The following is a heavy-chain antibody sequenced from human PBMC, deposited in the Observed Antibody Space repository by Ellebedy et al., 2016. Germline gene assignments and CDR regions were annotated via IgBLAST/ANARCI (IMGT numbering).Heavy chain of an antibody. V-gene: IGHV3-66*01. Sequence: GGSLRLSCAASGFTVSSNYMSWVRQAPGKGLEWISVIYSGENTYYADSVKGRFIISRDNSKNTRYLQMNSLRTEDTAVYYCAGEAGLTGTQHIPDHWGQGTLVTVSS. CDR2: IYSGENT. CDR1: GFTVSSNY. CDR3: AGEAGLTGTQHIPDH. J-gene: IGHJ5*02. D-gene: IGHD3-9*01.